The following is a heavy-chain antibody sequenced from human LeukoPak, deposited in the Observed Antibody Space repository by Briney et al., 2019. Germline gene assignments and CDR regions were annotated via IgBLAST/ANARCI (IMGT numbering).Heavy chain of an antibody. Sequence: GGSLRLSCAASGFTFSDYYMSWIRQAPGKGLEWVSYISSSSSYTNYADSVKGRFTISRDNAKNSLYLQMNSLRAEDTAVYYCARDLRYGSSSQTSYGMDVWGQGTTVTVSS. J-gene: IGHJ6*02. D-gene: IGHD6-6*01. CDR3: ARDLRYGSSSQTSYGMDV. CDR1: GFTFSDYY. CDR2: ISSSSSYT. V-gene: IGHV3-11*06.